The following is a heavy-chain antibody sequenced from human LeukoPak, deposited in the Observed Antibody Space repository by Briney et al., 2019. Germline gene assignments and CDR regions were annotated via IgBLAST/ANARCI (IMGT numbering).Heavy chain of an antibody. J-gene: IGHJ4*02. D-gene: IGHD2-21*02. CDR3: ARVEVVTEDFDY. CDR1: GGSISSGDDY. CDR2: IYYSGST. Sequence: SQTLSLTCTVSGGSISSGDDYWSWIRQPPGKGLEWIGYIYYSGSTYYNPSLKSRVTISVDTSKNQFSLKLSSVTAADTAVYYCARVEVVTEDFDYWGQGTLVTVSS. V-gene: IGHV4-30-4*01.